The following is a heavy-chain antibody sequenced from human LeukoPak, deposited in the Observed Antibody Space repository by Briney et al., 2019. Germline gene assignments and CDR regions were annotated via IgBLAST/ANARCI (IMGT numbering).Heavy chain of an antibody. CDR2: IYYSGST. D-gene: IGHD6-13*01. CDR1: GGSTSSGGYY. CDR3: ARGRGQQLVLLVDWFDP. V-gene: IGHV4-31*03. Sequence: SQTLSLTCTVSGGSTSSGGYYWSWIRQHPGKGLEWIGYIYYSGSTYYNPSLKSRVTISVDTSKNQFSLKLSSVTAADTAVYYCARGRGQQLVLLVDWFDPWGQGTLVTVSS. J-gene: IGHJ5*02.